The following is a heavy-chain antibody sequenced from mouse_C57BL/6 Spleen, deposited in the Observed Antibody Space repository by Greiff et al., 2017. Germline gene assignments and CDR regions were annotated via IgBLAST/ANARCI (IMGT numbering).Heavy chain of an antibody. CDR1: GYTFTSYW. J-gene: IGHJ2*01. Sequence: QVQLQQPGAELVRPGSSVKLSCKASGYTFTSYWMDWVKQRPGQGLEWIGNIYPSDSETHYNQKFKDKATLTVDKSSSTAYMQLSSLTSEDSAVYYSARRGTTVPAWFAYWGQGTTLTVSS. CDR3: ARRGTTVPAWFAY. D-gene: IGHD1-1*01. V-gene: IGHV1-61*01. CDR2: IYPSDSET.